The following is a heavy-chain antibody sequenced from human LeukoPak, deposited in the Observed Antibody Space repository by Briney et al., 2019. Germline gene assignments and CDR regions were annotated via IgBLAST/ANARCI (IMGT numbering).Heavy chain of an antibody. CDR2: INWNGGST. V-gene: IGHV3-20*04. CDR3: ATAQGYYDSSGYYRTY. Sequence: PGGSLRLSCAASGFTFSSYEMNWVRQAPGKGLEWVSGINWNGGSTGYADSVKGRFTISRDNAKNSLYLQMNSLRAEDTALYYCATAQGYYDSSGYYRTYWGQGTLVTVSS. J-gene: IGHJ4*02. CDR1: GFTFSSYE. D-gene: IGHD3-22*01.